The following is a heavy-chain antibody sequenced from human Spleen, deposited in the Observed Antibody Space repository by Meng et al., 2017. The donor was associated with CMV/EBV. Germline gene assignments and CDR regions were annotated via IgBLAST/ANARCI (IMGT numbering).Heavy chain of an antibody. D-gene: IGHD3-3*01. CDR1: VDFITTSY. J-gene: IGHJ6*02. V-gene: IGHV4-59*01. CDR3: ARAPSGTTIRPYYHFGVDTKTYYYYYGMDV. CDR2: ISYSGNT. Sequence: SETLSLTCTVSVDFITTSYWSWLRQSPGRGLEWIAFISYSGNTGYNPSLKSRVPIPVDTSKNQFSLKLSSVTAADTAVYYCARAPSGTTIRPYYHFGVDTKTYYYYYGMDVWGQGTTVTVSS.